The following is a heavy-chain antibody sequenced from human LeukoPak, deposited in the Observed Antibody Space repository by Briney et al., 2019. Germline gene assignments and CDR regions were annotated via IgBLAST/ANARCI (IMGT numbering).Heavy chain of an antibody. CDR1: GFALSSHW. J-gene: IGHJ6*02. CDR3: ARNNGMDV. CDR2: VNRDGSET. V-gene: IGHV3-7*03. Sequence: PGGSPRFSCAASGFALSSHWMTWVRQVPGRGPEWVANVNRDGSETYYLDSVKGRFTISKDNAKNSLYLQMNSLRAEDTALYHCARNNGMDVWGQGTTVIVSS.